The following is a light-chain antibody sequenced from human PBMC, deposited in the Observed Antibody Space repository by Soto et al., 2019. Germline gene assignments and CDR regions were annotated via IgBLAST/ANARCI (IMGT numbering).Light chain of an antibody. CDR1: RSNIGNNA. CDR3: ATWDDSLNARGV. V-gene: IGLV1-44*01. Sequence: QSVLTQTPSASGTTGQTVTISCSGSRSNIGNNAVSWYQQFPGTAPKLLIYKNNQRPSGVPDRFSGSKSGTSASLAISGLQSEDEADYYCATWDDSLNARGVFGGGTQLTVL. CDR2: KNN. J-gene: IGLJ3*02.